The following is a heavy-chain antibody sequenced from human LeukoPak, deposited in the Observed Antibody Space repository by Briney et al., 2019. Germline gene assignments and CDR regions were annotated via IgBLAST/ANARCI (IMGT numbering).Heavy chain of an antibody. V-gene: IGHV1-2*02. Sequence: ASVKVSCKASGYTFTGYYMHWVRQAPGQGLEWMGRINPNSGGTNYAQKFQGRVTMTRDTSISTVYMELSRLRSDDTAVYYCARGSGSWETDAFDIWGQGTMVTVSS. J-gene: IGHJ3*02. D-gene: IGHD3-10*01. CDR3: ARGSGSWETDAFDI. CDR2: INPNSGGT. CDR1: GYTFTGYY.